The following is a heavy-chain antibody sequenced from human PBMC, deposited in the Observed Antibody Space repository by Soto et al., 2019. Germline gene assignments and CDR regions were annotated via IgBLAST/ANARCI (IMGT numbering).Heavy chain of an antibody. V-gene: IGHV3-30*03. J-gene: IGHJ6*02. Sequence: GGSLRLSCAASGFTFSSYGMHWVRQAPGKGLEWVAVISYDGSNKYYADSVKGRFTISRDNSKNTLYLQMNSLRAEDTAVYYCAGYPRGALYGMDVWGQGTTVTVSS. D-gene: IGHD6-13*01. CDR1: GFTFSSYG. CDR3: AGYPRGALYGMDV. CDR2: ISYDGSNK.